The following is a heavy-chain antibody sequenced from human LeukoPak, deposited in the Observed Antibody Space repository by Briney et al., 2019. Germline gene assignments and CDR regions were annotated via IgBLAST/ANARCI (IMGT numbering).Heavy chain of an antibody. CDR1: GFTFSSYA. CDR2: ISGSGGST. J-gene: IGHJ5*02. CDR3: AKDPPYSYGYWFDP. D-gene: IGHD5-18*01. V-gene: IGHV3-23*01. Sequence: GGSLRLSCAASGFTFSSYAMSWVRQAPGRGREWVSAISGSGGSTYYADSVKGRFTISRDNSKNTLYLQMNSLRAEDTAVYYCAKDPPYSYGYWFDPWGQGTLVTVSS.